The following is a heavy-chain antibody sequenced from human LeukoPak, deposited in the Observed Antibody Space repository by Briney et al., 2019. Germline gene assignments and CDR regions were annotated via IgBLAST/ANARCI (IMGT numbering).Heavy chain of an antibody. J-gene: IGHJ4*02. CDR1: GFTFSSYA. CDR3: AKDPTMIVVVIPDY. CDR2: ISGSGGST. D-gene: IGHD3-22*01. V-gene: IGHV3-23*01. Sequence: GGSLRLSCAASGFTFSSYAMSWVRQAPGKGLEWVSAISGSGGSTYYADPVKGRFTISRDNSKNTLYLQMNSLRAEDTAVYYCAKDPTMIVVVIPDYWGQGTLVTASS.